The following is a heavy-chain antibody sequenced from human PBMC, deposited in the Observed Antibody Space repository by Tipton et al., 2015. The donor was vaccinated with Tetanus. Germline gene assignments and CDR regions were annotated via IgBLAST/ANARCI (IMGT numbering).Heavy chain of an antibody. V-gene: IGHV4-30-4*01. J-gene: IGHJ5*02. CDR1: GDSLSNGDYY. CDR2: INHRGGT. Sequence: TLSLTCTVSGDSLSNGDYYWSWVRQPPGKGLEWIGEINHRGGTMYNPSLKSRVTISGDTSKNQFSLNLTSVTAADTAVYYCASLPKHWLAPRGAPWGQGTQVTVSS. D-gene: IGHD6-19*01. CDR3: ASLPKHWLAPRGAP.